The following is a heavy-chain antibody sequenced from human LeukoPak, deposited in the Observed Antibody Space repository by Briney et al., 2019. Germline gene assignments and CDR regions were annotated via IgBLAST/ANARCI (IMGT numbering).Heavy chain of an antibody. CDR2: IYYSGST. CDR3: ARENPDWYFDL. J-gene: IGHJ2*01. V-gene: IGHV4-59*01. Sequence: SETLSLTCTVSGGSISSYYWSWIRQPTGKGLEWIGYIYYSGSTNYNPSLKSRVTISVDTSKNQFSLKLSSVTAADTAVYYCARENPDWYFDLWGRGTLVTVSS. D-gene: IGHD1-14*01. CDR1: GGSISSYY.